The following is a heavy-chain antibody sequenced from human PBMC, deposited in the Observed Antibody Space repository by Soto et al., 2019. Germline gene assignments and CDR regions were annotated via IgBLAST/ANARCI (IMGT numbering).Heavy chain of an antibody. J-gene: IGHJ6*02. CDR1: GFTFSSYG. Sequence: QVQLVESGGGVVQPGRSLRLSCAASGFTFSSYGMHWVRQAPGKGLEWVAVISYDGSNKYYADSVKGRFTISRDNSKNTLYLQMNSLRAEDTAVYYCVKDPADIVLVPAAMDYYYYGMDVWGQGTTVTVSS. V-gene: IGHV3-30*18. CDR2: ISYDGSNK. D-gene: IGHD2-2*01. CDR3: VKDPADIVLVPAAMDYYYYGMDV.